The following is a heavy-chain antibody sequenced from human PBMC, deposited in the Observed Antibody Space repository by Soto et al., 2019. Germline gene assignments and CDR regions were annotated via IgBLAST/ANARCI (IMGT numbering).Heavy chain of an antibody. Sequence: PSETLSLTCTVSGGSISSYYWSWIRQPPGKGLEWIGYIYYSGSTNYNPSLKSRVTISVDTSKNQFSLKLSSVTAADTAVYYCARLVGSSWPPDYWGQGTLVTVSS. V-gene: IGHV4-59*08. CDR1: GGSISSYY. D-gene: IGHD6-13*01. J-gene: IGHJ4*02. CDR2: IYYSGST. CDR3: ARLVGSSWPPDY.